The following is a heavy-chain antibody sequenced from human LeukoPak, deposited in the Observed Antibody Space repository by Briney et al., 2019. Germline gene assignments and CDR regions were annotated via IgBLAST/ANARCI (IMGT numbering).Heavy chain of an antibody. V-gene: IGHV3-23*01. CDR2: ISGSGGST. D-gene: IGHD3-22*01. CDR1: GFTFSSYA. CDR3: AKASAMIVVVSKHFDY. Sequence: QPGGSLRLSCAAPGFTFSSYAMSWVRQAPGKGLEWVSAISGSGGSTYYADSVKGRFTISRDNSKNTLYLQMNSLRAEDTAVYYCAKASAMIVVVSKHFDYWGQGTLVTVSS. J-gene: IGHJ4*02.